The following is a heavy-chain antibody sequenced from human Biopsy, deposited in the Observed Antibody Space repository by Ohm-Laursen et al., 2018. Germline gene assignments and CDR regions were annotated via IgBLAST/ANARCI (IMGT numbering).Heavy chain of an antibody. CDR2: IKSKFDGETT. J-gene: IGHJ6*02. CDR1: GFTSGDAW. Sequence: SLRLSCAAPGFTSGDAWMNWIRQAPGKGLEWVGRIKSKFDGETTDYAAPVKGRFIISRDDSKSTLFLQMNSLKVEDTGVYFCSTGGGDFYYNGMDVWGQGTTVTVSS. D-gene: IGHD3-16*01. V-gene: IGHV3-15*01. CDR3: STGGGDFYYNGMDV.